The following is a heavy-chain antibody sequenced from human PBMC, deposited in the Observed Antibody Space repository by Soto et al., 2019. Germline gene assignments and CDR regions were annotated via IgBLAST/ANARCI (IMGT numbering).Heavy chain of an antibody. D-gene: IGHD2-15*01. CDR2: IRSKANSYAT. Sequence: PGGSLRLSCAASGFTFSGSAMHWVRQASGKGLEWVGRIRSKANSYATAYAASVKGRFTISRDDSKNTAYLQMNSLKTEDTAVYYCTRHEGLGFCSGGSCYSGYYYYYMDVWGKGTTVTVSS. CDR3: TRHEGLGFCSGGSCYSGYYYYYMDV. J-gene: IGHJ6*03. V-gene: IGHV3-73*01. CDR1: GFTFSGSA.